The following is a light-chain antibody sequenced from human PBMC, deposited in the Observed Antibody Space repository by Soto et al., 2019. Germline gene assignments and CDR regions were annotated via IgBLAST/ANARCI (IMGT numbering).Light chain of an antibody. CDR3: QSYDSSNQV. CDR1: SGSIASYY. J-gene: IGLJ2*01. Sequence: NFMLTQPHSVSASPGKTVTISCTRSSGSIASYYVQWYQQRPGSSPTTVIYEDNQRPSGVPDRFSGSIDSSSNSASLTISGLKTEDEADYYCQSYDSSNQVFGGGTKLTVL. V-gene: IGLV6-57*01. CDR2: EDN.